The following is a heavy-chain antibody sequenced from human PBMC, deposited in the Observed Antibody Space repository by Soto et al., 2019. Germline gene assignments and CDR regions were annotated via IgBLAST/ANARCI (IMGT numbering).Heavy chain of an antibody. V-gene: IGHV4-4*02. CDR3: ATMQKPRGYYYGLNV. CDR1: GDSVRSSNW. CDR2: IYHLGGT. D-gene: IGHD3-3*02. J-gene: IGHJ6*02. Sequence: KPSETLSLTCAVSGDSVRSSNWWTWVRQSPGKGLEWIGEIYHLGGTNYNPSLKSRVTISVDMAKNQVSLKLSSVTAADTAVYYCATMQKPRGYYYGLNVWGQGTTVTVSS.